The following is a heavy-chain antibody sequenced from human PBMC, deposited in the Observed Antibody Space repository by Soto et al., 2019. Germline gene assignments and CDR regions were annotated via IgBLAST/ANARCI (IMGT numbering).Heavy chain of an antibody. D-gene: IGHD3-3*01. CDR3: ARWKMYYDFWSGYEIYGMDV. Sequence: GASVKVSCKASGYTFTSYAMHWVRQAPGQRLEWMEWINAGNGNTKYSQKFQGRVTITRDTSASTAYMELSSLRSEDTAVYYCARWKMYYDFWSGYEIYGMDVWGKGTTVTVSS. CDR2: INAGNGNT. V-gene: IGHV1-3*01. J-gene: IGHJ6*04. CDR1: GYTFTSYA.